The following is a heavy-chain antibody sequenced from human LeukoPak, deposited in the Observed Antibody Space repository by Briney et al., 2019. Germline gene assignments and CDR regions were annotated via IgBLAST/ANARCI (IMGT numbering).Heavy chain of an antibody. CDR2: ISTDGSST. Sequence: GGSLRLSCVASGFTFNTYTMSWVRQAPGKGPVWVSRISTDGSSTSYADSVKGRFTISRDNGKNTLYLQMNSLRAEDTAVYYCASYLTSIPSGMDVWGQGTTVTVSS. CDR3: ASYLTSIPSGMDV. J-gene: IGHJ6*02. CDR1: GFTFNTYT. D-gene: IGHD2/OR15-2a*01. V-gene: IGHV3-74*01.